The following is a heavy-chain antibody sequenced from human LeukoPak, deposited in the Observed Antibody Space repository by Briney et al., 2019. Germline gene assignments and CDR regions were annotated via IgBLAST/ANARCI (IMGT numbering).Heavy chain of an antibody. Sequence: HPGGSLRLSCEASGFTFSSYAMSWVRQAPGKGLEWVSTISGSGGRTYYADSVRGRFTISRDNSKNTLYLQMNSLRVEDTAAYYCAKDWASDYWGQGTLVTVSS. CDR1: GFTFSSYA. J-gene: IGHJ4*02. CDR3: AKDWASDY. D-gene: IGHD3-16*01. V-gene: IGHV3-23*01. CDR2: ISGSGGRT.